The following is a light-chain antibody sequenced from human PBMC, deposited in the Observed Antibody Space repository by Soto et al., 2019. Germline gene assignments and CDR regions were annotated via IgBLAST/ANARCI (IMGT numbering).Light chain of an antibody. V-gene: IGLV2-14*03. Sequence: SALTQPASVSGSPGQSITISCTGTSSDVGGYNYVSWYQHHPGKAPKLIIYDVGNRPSGVSIRFSGSKSDNTASLTISGVQPEDEADYHCSSYTTSNTRQIVFGTGTKVTVL. J-gene: IGLJ1*01. CDR3: SSYTTSNTRQIV. CDR2: DVG. CDR1: SSDVGGYNY.